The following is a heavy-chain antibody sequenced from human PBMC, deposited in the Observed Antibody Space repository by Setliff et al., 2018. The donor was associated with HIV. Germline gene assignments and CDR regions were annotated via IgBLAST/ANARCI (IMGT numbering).Heavy chain of an antibody. Sequence: SETLSLTCTVSGGSLSNHYWSWLRQSPKNGLEWIGYVYYSGSTNYKPSFKSRVSISVDTSRNQFSLNLTSLTTADTAVYYCASRENPRGGYPKGWFDPWGQGTLVTVSS. V-gene: IGHV4-59*11. CDR2: VYYSGST. J-gene: IGHJ5*02. D-gene: IGHD3-22*01. CDR1: GGSLSNHY. CDR3: ASRENPRGGYPKGWFDP.